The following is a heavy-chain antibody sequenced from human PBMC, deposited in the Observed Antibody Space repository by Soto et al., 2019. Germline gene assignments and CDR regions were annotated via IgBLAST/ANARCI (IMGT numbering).Heavy chain of an antibody. CDR3: ARPPLYSNGGYFDS. CDR2: TSNNGDRT. V-gene: IGHV3-23*01. Sequence: LRLSCAVSGFTFTDHAMTWVRQAPGKGLEWVSTTSNNGDRTFYADSVKGRFTVSTDRTNNTLYLQMNSLRADDTAVYFCARPPLYSNGGYFDSWGQGTLVAVSS. D-gene: IGHD6-19*01. J-gene: IGHJ4*02. CDR1: GFTFTDHA.